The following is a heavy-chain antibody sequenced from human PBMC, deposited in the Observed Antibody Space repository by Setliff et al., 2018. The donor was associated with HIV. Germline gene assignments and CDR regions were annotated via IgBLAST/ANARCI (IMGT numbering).Heavy chain of an antibody. CDR1: GGSISSGDYY. Sequence: PSETLSLTCTVSGGSISSGDYYWSWIRQHPGKGLEWIGYIYYSGSTYYNPSLKSRVTISVDTSKNQLSLKLSSVTAADTAVYYCAREIYGGNSRPFDYWGQGTLVTVSS. V-gene: IGHV4-31*03. CDR3: AREIYGGNSRPFDY. CDR2: IYYSGST. D-gene: IGHD4-17*01. J-gene: IGHJ4*02.